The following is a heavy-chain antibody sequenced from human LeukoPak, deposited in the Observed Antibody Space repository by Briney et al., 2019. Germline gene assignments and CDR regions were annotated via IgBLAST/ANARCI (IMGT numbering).Heavy chain of an antibody. CDR3: ARDAMDCSSTSCGNWFDP. V-gene: IGHV4-39*07. D-gene: IGHD2-2*01. Sequence: SEALSLTCTVSGVSIISSSYYWGWIRQPPGKGLEWIGSIYYSGSTYYNPSLKSRVTISIDTSKNQFSLKLSSVTAADTAVYYCARDAMDCSSTSCGNWFDPWGQGTLVTVSS. J-gene: IGHJ5*02. CDR2: IYYSGST. CDR1: GVSIISSSYY.